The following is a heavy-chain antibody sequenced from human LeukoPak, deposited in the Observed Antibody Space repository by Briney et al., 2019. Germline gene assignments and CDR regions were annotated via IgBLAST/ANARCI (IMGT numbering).Heavy chain of an antibody. D-gene: IGHD4-23*01. CDR3: TRADYGGNSY. J-gene: IGHJ4*02. Sequence: GGSLRLSCAASGFTFSSYGLHWVRQAPGKGLEWVGFIRSKAYGGTTEYAASVKGRFTISRDDSKSIAYLQMNSLKTEDTAVYYCTRADYGGNSYWGQGTLVTVSS. V-gene: IGHV3-49*04. CDR1: GFTFSSYG. CDR2: IRSKAYGGTT.